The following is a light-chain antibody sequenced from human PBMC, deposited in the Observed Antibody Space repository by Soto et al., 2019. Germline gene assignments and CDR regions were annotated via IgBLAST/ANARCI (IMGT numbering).Light chain of an antibody. Sequence: AIQMTQSPCSLSASVGDTVTITCRASQGIRVDLGWYQQKPGKAPKLLIYAASTLQSGVPSRFSGSGSGTDFTLTISSLQPEDFATYYCLHDYNYPFTFGPGTKVDVK. CDR2: AAS. V-gene: IGKV1-6*01. J-gene: IGKJ3*01. CDR1: QGIRVD. CDR3: LHDYNYPFT.